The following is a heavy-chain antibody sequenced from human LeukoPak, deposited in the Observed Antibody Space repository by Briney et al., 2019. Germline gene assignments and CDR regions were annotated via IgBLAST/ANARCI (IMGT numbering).Heavy chain of an antibody. D-gene: IGHD3-22*01. CDR3: ARAVGPTYYYDSSGYYSSYNWFDP. V-gene: IGHV3-11*01. Sequence: AGGSLRLSCAASGFTFSDYYMSWIRQAPGKGLEWVSYISSSGSTIYYADSVKGRFTISRDNAKDSLYLQMNSLRAEDTAVYYCARAVGPTYYYDSSGYYSSYNWFDPWGQGTLVTVSS. CDR1: GFTFSDYY. J-gene: IGHJ5*02. CDR2: ISSSGSTI.